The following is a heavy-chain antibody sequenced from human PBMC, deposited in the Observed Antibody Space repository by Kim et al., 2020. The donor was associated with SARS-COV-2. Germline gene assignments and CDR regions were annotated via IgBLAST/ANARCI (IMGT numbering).Heavy chain of an antibody. J-gene: IGHJ5*02. CDR1: GYTFTSYA. D-gene: IGHD1-26*01. CDR3: ARDGGFSGSYDGWFDP. V-gene: IGHV7-4-1*02. CDR2: INTNTGNR. Sequence: ASVKVSCKASGYTFTSYAMNWVRQAPGQGLEWMGWINTNTGNRMYAQGFTGRFVFSLDTSVSTTYLQISSLKAEDTAVYYCARDGGFSGSYDGWFDPWGQGTLVTVSS.